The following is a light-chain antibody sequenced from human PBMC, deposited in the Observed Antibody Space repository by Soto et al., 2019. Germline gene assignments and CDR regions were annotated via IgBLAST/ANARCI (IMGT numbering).Light chain of an antibody. Sequence: DIQMTQSPSSLSASVGDRVTITCRAGQRISTYLNWYQQKPGNAPKLLIYAASNLQSGVPSTFSGSGSGTDFTLTISSLQPEDFATYYCQQSYSTPRTFGQGTKVDIK. V-gene: IGKV1-39*01. CDR1: QRISTY. J-gene: IGKJ1*01. CDR2: AAS. CDR3: QQSYSTPRT.